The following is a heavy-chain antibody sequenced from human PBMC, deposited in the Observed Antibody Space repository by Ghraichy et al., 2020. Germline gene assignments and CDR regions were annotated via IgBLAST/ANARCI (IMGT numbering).Heavy chain of an antibody. CDR3: ARDHKSMGGLI. D-gene: IGHD2/OR15-2a*01. J-gene: IGHJ3*02. Sequence: GESLNICCAASGFTFSSYWMSWVRQAPGKGLEWVANIKRDGSEKYYVDSVKGRFTVSRDNAKNSLYLQMNSLRAEDTAVYYCARDHKSMGGLIWGQGTMVTVSS. CDR2: IKRDGSEK. CDR1: GFTFSSYW. V-gene: IGHV3-7*01.